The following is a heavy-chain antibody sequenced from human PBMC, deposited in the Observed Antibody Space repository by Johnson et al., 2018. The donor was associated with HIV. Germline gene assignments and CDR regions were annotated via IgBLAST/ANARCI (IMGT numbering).Heavy chain of an antibody. V-gene: IGHV3-66*01. CDR1: GFTVSSNY. D-gene: IGHD3-22*01. J-gene: IGHJ3*02. Sequence: EVQLVESGGGLVQPGGSLRLSCAASGFTVSSNYMSWVRQAPGKGLEWVSVIYSGGSTYYADSVKGRFTISRDNSKNTLYLQMNSLRAEDTAVYYCARERYYVSSGSSAFDIWGQGTMVTVSS. CDR3: ARERYYVSSGSSAFDI. CDR2: IYSGGST.